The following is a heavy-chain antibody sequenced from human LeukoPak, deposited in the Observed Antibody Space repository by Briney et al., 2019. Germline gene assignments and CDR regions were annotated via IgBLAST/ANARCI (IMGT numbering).Heavy chain of an antibody. Sequence: GESLKISCKGSGYSFTSYWIGWVRQMPGKGLEWTGIIYPGDSDTRYSPSFQGQVTISADKSISTAYLQWSSLKASDTAMYYCARRGQQLLYEFDYWGQGTLVTVSS. J-gene: IGHJ4*02. V-gene: IGHV5-51*01. CDR3: ARRGQQLLYEFDY. CDR2: IYPGDSDT. D-gene: IGHD2-2*02. CDR1: GYSFTSYW.